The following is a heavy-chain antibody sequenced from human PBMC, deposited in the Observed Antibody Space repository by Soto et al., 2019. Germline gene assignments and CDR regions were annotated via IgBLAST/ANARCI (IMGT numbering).Heavy chain of an antibody. D-gene: IGHD6-19*01. V-gene: IGHV4-59*01. J-gene: IGHJ6*02. Sequence: PLETLSLTCTVSGGSISSYCWSWIRQPPGKGLEWIGYIYYSGSTNYNPSLKSRVTISVDTSKNQFSLKLSSVTAADTAVYYCARDLITYSSGWLGNYYYYGMDVWGQGTTVTVSS. CDR2: IYYSGST. CDR3: ARDLITYSSGWLGNYYYYGMDV. CDR1: GGSISSYC.